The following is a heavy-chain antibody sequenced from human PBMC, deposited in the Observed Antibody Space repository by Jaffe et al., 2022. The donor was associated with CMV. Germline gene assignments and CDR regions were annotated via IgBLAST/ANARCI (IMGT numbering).Heavy chain of an antibody. CDR2: ISGSGGST. V-gene: IGHV3-23*01. D-gene: IGHD3-10*01. CDR3: AKDYYGSGSYYKGARAFDI. J-gene: IGHJ3*02. Sequence: EVQLLESGGGLVQPGGSLRLSCAASGFTFSSYAMSWVRQAPGKGLEWVSAISGSGGSTYYADSVKGRFTISRDNSKNTLYLQMNSLRAEDTAVYYCAKDYYGSGSYYKGARAFDIWGQGTMVTVSS. CDR1: GFTFSSYA.